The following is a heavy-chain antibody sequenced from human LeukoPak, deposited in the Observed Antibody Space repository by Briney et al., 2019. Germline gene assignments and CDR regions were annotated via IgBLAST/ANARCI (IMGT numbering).Heavy chain of an antibody. J-gene: IGHJ2*01. Sequence: SETLSLTCTVSGGSISSFYRSWIRQPAGKGPGWIGRIYTSGSTNYNPSLKSRVTMSVDTSKNQFSLKLSSVTAADTAVYFCAGYNYRYFDLWGRGTLVTVSS. D-gene: IGHD5-24*01. CDR3: AGYNYRYFDL. CDR2: IYTSGST. CDR1: GGSISSFY. V-gene: IGHV4-4*07.